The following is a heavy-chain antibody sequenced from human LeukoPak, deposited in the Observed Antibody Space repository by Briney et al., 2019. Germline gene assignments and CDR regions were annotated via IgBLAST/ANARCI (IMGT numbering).Heavy chain of an antibody. CDR3: ARLRDHSSSSPFDY. J-gene: IGHJ4*02. V-gene: IGHV4-61*09. CDR2: INHSGST. CDR1: GGSISSGSYY. Sequence: NPSQTLSLTCTVSGGSISSGSYYWSWIRQPAGKGLEWVGEINHSGSTNYNPSLKSRVTISVDTSKNQFSLKLSSVTAADTAVYYCARLRDHSSSSPFDYWGQGTLVTVSS. D-gene: IGHD6-6*01.